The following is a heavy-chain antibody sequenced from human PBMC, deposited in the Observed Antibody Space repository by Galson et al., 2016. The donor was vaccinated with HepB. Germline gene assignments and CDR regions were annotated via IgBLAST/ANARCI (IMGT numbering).Heavy chain of an antibody. Sequence: WVRQAPGKGLEWVAVISYDGSNKYNADSVKGRFTISRDNSKNTLYLQMNSLRVEDTAVYYRARASRDDFMAGALDSWGLGTLVTVSS. V-gene: IGHV3-33*05. CDR3: ARASRDDFMAGALDS. CDR2: ISYDGSNK. D-gene: IGHD3-9*01. J-gene: IGHJ4*02.